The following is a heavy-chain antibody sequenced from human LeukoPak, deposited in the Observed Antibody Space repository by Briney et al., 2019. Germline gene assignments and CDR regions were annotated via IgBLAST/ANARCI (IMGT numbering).Heavy chain of an antibody. CDR2: IYYSGSS. CDR1: GGSINNGGYY. D-gene: IGHD2-2*01. Sequence: SETLSLTCTVSGGSINNGGYYWSWIRQHPGKGLEWIGYIYYSGSSYYNPSLRSRVTISVDTSKNHFSLKLSSVTAADTAVYYCARAPLYCSSTSCYRAWFDPWGQGTLVTVSS. J-gene: IGHJ5*02. V-gene: IGHV4-31*03. CDR3: ARAPLYCSSTSCYRAWFDP.